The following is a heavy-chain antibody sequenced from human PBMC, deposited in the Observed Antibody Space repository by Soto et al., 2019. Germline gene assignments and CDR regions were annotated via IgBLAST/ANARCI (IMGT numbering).Heavy chain of an antibody. J-gene: IGHJ4*02. D-gene: IGHD3-9*01. CDR3: ARSGGDILTGYYWRYFDY. CDR2: IYYSGST. CDR1: GGSISSYY. V-gene: IGHV4-59*01. Sequence: PSEPLSLTCTVSGGSISSYYWSWIRQPPGKGLEWIGYIYYSGSTNYNPSLKSRVTISVDTSKNQFSLKLSSVTAADTAVYYCARSGGDILTGYYWRYFDYWGQGTLVTVSS.